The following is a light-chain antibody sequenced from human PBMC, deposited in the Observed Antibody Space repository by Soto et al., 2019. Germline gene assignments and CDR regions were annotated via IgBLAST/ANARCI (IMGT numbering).Light chain of an antibody. CDR3: QQYNSFST. V-gene: IGKV3-20*01. Sequence: EIVLTQSPGTLSSSPGGRATLSCRASQSVTNNYLAWYQQKRGQAPRLLIWGASIRAADLPDRFSGGGSGTEFTLTITSLQPDDFATYYCQQYNSFSTFGQGTKVDIK. J-gene: IGKJ1*01. CDR1: QSVTNNY. CDR2: GAS.